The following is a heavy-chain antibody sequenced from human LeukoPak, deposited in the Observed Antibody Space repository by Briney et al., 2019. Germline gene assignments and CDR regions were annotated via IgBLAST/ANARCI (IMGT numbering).Heavy chain of an antibody. D-gene: IGHD1-7*01. CDR3: ARGGWWNFIDY. V-gene: IGHV4-4*07. CDR2: IYTSGST. Sequence: SETLSLTCTVSGGSISSYYWSWIRQPAGKGLEWIGRIYTSGSTNYNPSLKSRVTMSVDTSKNQFSLELSSVTAADSAVYYCARGGWWNFIDYWGQGTLVTVSS. CDR1: GGSISSYY. J-gene: IGHJ4*02.